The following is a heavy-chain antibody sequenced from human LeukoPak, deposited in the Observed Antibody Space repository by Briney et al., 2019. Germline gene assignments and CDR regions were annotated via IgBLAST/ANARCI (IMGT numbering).Heavy chain of an antibody. Sequence: PSETLSLTCSVSGGSISDYYWTWVRQPAGKGLEWVWRLSVSGTTDYNPSLQSLVTMSIDTYNNQFSLTLTSMTAANADIYACVRSLGEGHGCSFDVWSRGTLITVA. J-gene: IGHJ2*01. CDR2: LSVSGTT. D-gene: IGHD3-16*01. CDR1: GGSISDYY. V-gene: IGHV4-4*07. CDR3: VRSLGEGHGCSFDV.